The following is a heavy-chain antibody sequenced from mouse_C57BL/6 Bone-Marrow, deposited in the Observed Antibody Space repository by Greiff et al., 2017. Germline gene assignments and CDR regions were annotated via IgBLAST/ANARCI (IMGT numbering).Heavy chain of an antibody. D-gene: IGHD1-1*02. CDR1: GFTFSNYW. V-gene: IGHV6-3*01. Sequence: EVKLVESGGGLVQPGGSMKLSCVASGFTFSNYWMNWVRQSPEKGLEWVAQIRLKSDNYATHYAESVKGRFTISRDDSKSSVYLQMNNLRAEDTGIYYCTGTMVSYYYAMDYWGQGTSVTVSS. CDR3: TGTMVSYYYAMDY. CDR2: IRLKSDNYAT. J-gene: IGHJ4*01.